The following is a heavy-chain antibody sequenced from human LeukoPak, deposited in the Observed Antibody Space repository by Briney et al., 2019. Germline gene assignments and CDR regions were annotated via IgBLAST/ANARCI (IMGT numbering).Heavy chain of an antibody. V-gene: IGHV1-2*02. CDR1: GYNFADYY. D-gene: IGHD1-14*01. CDR2: IYAKTGAT. Sequence: VASVKVSCKGSGYNFADYYIHWVRQAPGQGLECMGWIYAKTGATEYPQGFQGRVTMTRDTSISTAFMELSSLKSDDTAVYYCTRDPASDEPIDYWGPGTLVTVSS. CDR3: TRDPASDEPIDY. J-gene: IGHJ4*02.